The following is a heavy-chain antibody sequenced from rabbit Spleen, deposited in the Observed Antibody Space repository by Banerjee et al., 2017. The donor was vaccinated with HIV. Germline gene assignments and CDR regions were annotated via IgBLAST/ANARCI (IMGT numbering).Heavy chain of an antibody. CDR2: IYGGSSGKS. CDR1: GFSFSSGYD. J-gene: IGHJ6*01. CDR3: ARDSGSSFSSYGMDL. V-gene: IGHV1S40*01. Sequence: QSLEESGGGLVKPGASLTLTCKASGFSFSSGYDMCWVRQAPGKGLEWIACIYGGSSGKSYYASWAKGRFTISKTSSTTVTLQMTSLTAADTATYFCARDSGSSFSSYGMDLWGQGTLVTVS. D-gene: IGHD8-1*01.